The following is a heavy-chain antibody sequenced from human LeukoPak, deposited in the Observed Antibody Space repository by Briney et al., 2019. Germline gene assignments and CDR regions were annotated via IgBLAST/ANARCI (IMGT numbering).Heavy chain of an antibody. CDR2: IYYSGST. CDR1: GGSTSSYY. D-gene: IGHD3-10*01. CDR3: ARVRSYPPYNWFDP. Sequence: SETLSLTCTVSGGSTSSYYWSWIRQPPGKGLEWIGYIYYSGSTNYNPSLKSRVTISVDTSKNQFSLKLSSVTAADTAVYYCARVRSYPPYNWFDPWGQGTLVTVSS. J-gene: IGHJ5*02. V-gene: IGHV4-59*01.